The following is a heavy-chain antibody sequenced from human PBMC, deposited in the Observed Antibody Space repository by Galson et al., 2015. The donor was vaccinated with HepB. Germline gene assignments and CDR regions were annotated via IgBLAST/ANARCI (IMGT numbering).Heavy chain of an antibody. CDR1: GGTFSSYA. V-gene: IGHV1-69*06. D-gene: IGHD5-18*01. J-gene: IGHJ4*02. CDR3: ARDLVGRVGYSYGFDY. CDR2: IIPIFGTA. Sequence: SVKVSCKASGGTFSSYAISWVRQAPGQGLEWMGGIIPIFGTANYAQKFQGRVTITADKSTSTAYMELSSLRSEDTAVYYCARDLVGRVGYSYGFDYWGQGTLVTVSS.